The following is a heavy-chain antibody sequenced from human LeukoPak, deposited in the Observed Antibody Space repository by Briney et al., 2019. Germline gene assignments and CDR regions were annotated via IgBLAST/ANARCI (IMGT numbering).Heavy chain of an antibody. V-gene: IGHV4-39*01. CDR1: GGSISSSSYY. J-gene: IGHJ3*02. Sequence: SETLTLTCTVSGGSISSSSYYWGWIRQPPGKGLEWNGSIYYSGSTYYNPSLKSRVTISVDTSKNQFSLKLSSVTAADTAVYYCHRAVDAFDIWGQGTMVTVSS. D-gene: IGHD5-24*01. CDR2: IYYSGST. CDR3: HRAVDAFDI.